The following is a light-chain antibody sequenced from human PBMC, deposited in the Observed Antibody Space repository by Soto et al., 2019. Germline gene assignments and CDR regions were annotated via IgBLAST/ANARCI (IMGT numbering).Light chain of an antibody. V-gene: IGKV3-20*01. J-gene: IGKJ1*01. Sequence: EIVLTQSPATLSLSPGERATLSCRASQSVSSSYLAWYQQKPGQAPRLLIFGASSRATGIPDRFSGRGSGTDFTLAIRRLEPEDFAVYYCHQFGYSPRTFGQGTKVDIK. CDR3: HQFGYSPRT. CDR1: QSVSSSY. CDR2: GAS.